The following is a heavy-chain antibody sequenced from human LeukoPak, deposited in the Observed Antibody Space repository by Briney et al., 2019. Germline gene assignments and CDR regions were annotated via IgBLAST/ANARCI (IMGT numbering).Heavy chain of an antibody. CDR2: IKQDGSEK. CDR3: ARDYGNYPYPEVTLDL. D-gene: IGHD4-11*01. Sequence: PGRSLRLSCAASGFTFSAHWMTWVRQAPGKGLEWVANIKQDGSEKYYVDSVKGRFTISRDNAKNSLYLQMDSLRAEDTAVYHCARDYGNYPYPEVTLDLWGQGTLVTVSS. CDR1: GFTFSAHW. V-gene: IGHV3-7*01. J-gene: IGHJ5*02.